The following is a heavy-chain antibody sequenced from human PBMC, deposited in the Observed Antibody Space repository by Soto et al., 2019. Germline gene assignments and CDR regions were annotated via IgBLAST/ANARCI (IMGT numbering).Heavy chain of an antibody. CDR1: GFTFSSFW. Sequence: LRLSCAASGFTFSSFWMGWVRQAPGKGPEWVANIEGDGSVKNYLDSVKGRFTISRDKSISTAYLQWSSLKASDTAMYYCARLPCSGGSCYDYYYYGMDVWGQGTTVTVSS. J-gene: IGHJ6*02. D-gene: IGHD2-15*01. V-gene: IGHV3-7*03. CDR2: IEGDGSVK. CDR3: ARLPCSGGSCYDYYYYGMDV.